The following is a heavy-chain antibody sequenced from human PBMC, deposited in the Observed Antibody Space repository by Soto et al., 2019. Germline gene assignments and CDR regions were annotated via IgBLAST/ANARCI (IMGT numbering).Heavy chain of an antibody. D-gene: IGHD4-17*01. CDR2: ISYDGSNK. J-gene: IGHJ6*02. CDR3: AKGQMTTVTRTIYYYYGMDV. V-gene: IGHV3-30*18. CDR1: GFTFSSYG. Sequence: PGGSLRLSCAASGFTFSSYGMHWVRQAPGKGLEWVAVISYDGSNKYYADSVKGRFTISRDNSKNTLYLQMNSLRAEDTAVYYCAKGQMTTVTRTIYYYYGMDVWGQGTTVTVSS.